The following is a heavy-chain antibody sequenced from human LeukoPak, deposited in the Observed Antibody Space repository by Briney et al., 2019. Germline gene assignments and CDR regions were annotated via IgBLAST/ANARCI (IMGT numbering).Heavy chain of an antibody. V-gene: IGHV1-2*02. CDR2: IHPNSGAT. CDR1: GYTFTGYY. CDR3: ASVEPDLLFDY. J-gene: IGHJ4*02. D-gene: IGHD5-24*01. Sequence: ASVKVSCKASGYTFTGYYMHWVRQAPGQGLEWMGWIHPNSGATNCAQRFQGRVTMTRDTSISTAYMELSRLRFDDTAVYFCASVEPDLLFDYWGQGTLVTVSS.